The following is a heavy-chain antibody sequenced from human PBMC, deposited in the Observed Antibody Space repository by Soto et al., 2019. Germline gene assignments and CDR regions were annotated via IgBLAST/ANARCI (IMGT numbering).Heavy chain of an antibody. CDR3: ARDTAYYDYYGMDV. Sequence: VASVRGSWTAACQSYPSYGSTLGRQAPGQGLEWMGWISAYNGNTNYAQKLQGRVTMTTDTSTSTAYMELRSLRSDDTAVYYCARDTAYYDYYGMDVWGQGTTVTVSS. J-gene: IGHJ6*02. V-gene: IGHV1-18*04. CDR1: CQSYPSYG. CDR2: ISAYNGNT. D-gene: IGHD5-18*01.